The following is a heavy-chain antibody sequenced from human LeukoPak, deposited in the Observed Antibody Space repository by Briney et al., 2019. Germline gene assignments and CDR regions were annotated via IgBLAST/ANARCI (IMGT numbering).Heavy chain of an antibody. CDR2: ISAYNGNT. CDR3: AKDRDPAAGVDWLDP. V-gene: IGHV1-18*01. D-gene: IGHD2-2*01. Sequence: GASVKVSCKASGYTFTSYGISWVRQAPGQGLEWMGWISAYNGNTNYAQKLQGRVTMTTDTSTSTAYMELRSLRSDDTAVYYCAKDRDPAAGVDWLDPWGQGTLVTVSS. J-gene: IGHJ5*02. CDR1: GYTFTSYG.